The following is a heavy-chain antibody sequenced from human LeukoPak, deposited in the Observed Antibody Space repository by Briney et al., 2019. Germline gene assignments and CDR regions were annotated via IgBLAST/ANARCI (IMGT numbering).Heavy chain of an antibody. J-gene: IGHJ4*02. D-gene: IGHD3-9*01. CDR3: TRRATWNEGRYFEWIY. CDR2: IRSKAYGATT. V-gene: IGHV3-49*04. Sequence: QPGGSLRLSCAASGFSFSSYAMRWVRQAPGKGLEWVGFIRSKAYGATTEYAASVKGRFSISRDDSKSIAYLQMSSLKTEDTGVYYCTRRATWNEGRYFEWIYWGQGTLVTVSS. CDR1: GFSFSSYA.